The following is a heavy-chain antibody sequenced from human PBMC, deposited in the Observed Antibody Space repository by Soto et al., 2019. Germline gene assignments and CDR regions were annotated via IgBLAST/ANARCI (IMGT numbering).Heavy chain of an antibody. CDR2: IYYSGNT. CDR1: GGSISSYY. Sequence: SETLSLTCTVSGGSISSYYWSWIRQPPGKGLEWIGYIYYSGNTNYNPSLKSRVTMSVDTSKRQFSLKLDSVTAADTAIYYCARGAMSRGPPFDYWGQGTLVTVSS. CDR3: ARGAMSRGPPFDY. V-gene: IGHV4-59*01. J-gene: IGHJ4*02. D-gene: IGHD3-10*01.